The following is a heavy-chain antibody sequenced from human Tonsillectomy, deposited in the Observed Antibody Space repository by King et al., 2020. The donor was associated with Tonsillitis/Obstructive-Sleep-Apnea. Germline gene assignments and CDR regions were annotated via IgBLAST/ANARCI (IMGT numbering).Heavy chain of an antibody. CDR3: AKEGGYRHYYGSGRPFDY. D-gene: IGHD3-10*01. J-gene: IGHJ4*02. CDR2: ISGSGNST. V-gene: IGHV3-23*04. CDR1: GFTFSSYA. Sequence: VQLVESGGGLVQPGGSLRLSLRLSCAASGFTFSSYAMSWVRQAPGKGLECVSTISGSGNSTYYADSVKGRFTISRDNSKNTLYLQMDSLRAEDTAVYYCAKEGGYRHYYGSGRPFDYWGQGTLVTVSS.